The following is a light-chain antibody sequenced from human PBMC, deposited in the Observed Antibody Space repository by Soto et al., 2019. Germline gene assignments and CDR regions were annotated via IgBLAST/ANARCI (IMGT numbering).Light chain of an antibody. Sequence: DIMMTQSPDSLAVSLGERATINCKSSQSVLYSSNNKDYFAWYQQKPGQPPNLLIYWASTRESGVPDRFSGSGSGTDFTLTISSLQAEDVAVYYCQQYYSTPPAFGQGTKVEIK. V-gene: IGKV4-1*01. CDR3: QQYYSTPPA. CDR2: WAS. J-gene: IGKJ1*01. CDR1: QSVLYSSNNKDY.